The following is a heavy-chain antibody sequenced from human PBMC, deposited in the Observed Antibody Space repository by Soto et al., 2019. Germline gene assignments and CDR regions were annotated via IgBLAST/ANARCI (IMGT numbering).Heavy chain of an antibody. CDR1: GGSISSYS. CDR2: VYHSGST. V-gene: IGHV4-59*12. Sequence: SETLSLTCTVSGGSISSYSWSWIRQPPGKGLEWIGYVYHSGSTYYNPSLKSRVTISVDRSKNQFSLKLSSVTAADTAVYYCSRVPGPWGQGTLVTVSS. J-gene: IGHJ5*02. CDR3: SRVPGP.